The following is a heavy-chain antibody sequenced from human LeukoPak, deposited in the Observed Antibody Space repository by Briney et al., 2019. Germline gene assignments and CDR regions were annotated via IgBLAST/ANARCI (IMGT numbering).Heavy chain of an antibody. D-gene: IGHD3-16*01. CDR2: ISGSGAST. CDR1: GFTFSSYA. V-gene: IGHV3-23*01. Sequence: GGSLRVSCAASGFTFSSYAMNWVRQAPGKGLEWVSSISGSGASTYYADSVKGRFTISRDNSKNTLYLQMNSLRDEDTAVYYCAKPIRLGELAPFDYWGQGTPVTVSS. CDR3: AKPIRLGELAPFDY. J-gene: IGHJ4*02.